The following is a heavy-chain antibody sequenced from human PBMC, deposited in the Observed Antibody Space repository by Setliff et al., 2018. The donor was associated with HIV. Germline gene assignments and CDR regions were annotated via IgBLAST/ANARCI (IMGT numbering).Heavy chain of an antibody. V-gene: IGHV3-23*01. CDR1: GFTFSSYA. J-gene: IGHJ4*02. CDR3: ATDLHWAFDY. D-gene: IGHD7-27*01. Sequence: GGSLRLSCAASGFTFSSYAMSWVRQAPGKGLEWVSSISGSGGSTYYADSVKGRFTISRDNSKDTLYLQMNSLRAEDTAVYYCATDLHWAFDYWGQGSLVTVSS. CDR2: ISGSGGST.